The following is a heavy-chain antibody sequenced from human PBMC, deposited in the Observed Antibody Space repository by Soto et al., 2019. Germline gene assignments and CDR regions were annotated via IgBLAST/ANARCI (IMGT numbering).Heavy chain of an antibody. D-gene: IGHD6-13*01. CDR3: ARHRGQQLAPRTPFDP. J-gene: IGHJ5*02. Sequence: QLQLQESGPGLVKPSETLSLTCIVSGASISSSPHFWGWVRQPPGKGLEWIGSIDYSGTTYYNPSLESRVSISVDTSKNHFSLKLTSVTATDTAFYWCARHRGQQLAPRTPFDPWGQGALVTVSS. CDR2: IDYSGTT. V-gene: IGHV4-39*01. CDR1: GASISSSPHF.